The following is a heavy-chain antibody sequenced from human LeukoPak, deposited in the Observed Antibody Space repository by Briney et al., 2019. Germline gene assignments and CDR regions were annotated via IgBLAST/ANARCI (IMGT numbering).Heavy chain of an antibody. Sequence: PSETLSLTCAAYGGSFSGYYWSWIRQPPGKGLEWIGEINHSGSTNYNPSLKSRVTISVDTSKNQFSLKLSSVTAADTAVYYCARVIRENYYGSGSFGGDPNWFDPWGQGTLVTVSS. J-gene: IGHJ5*02. CDR2: INHSGST. CDR3: ARVIRENYYGSGSFGGDPNWFDP. D-gene: IGHD3-10*01. V-gene: IGHV4-34*01. CDR1: GGSFSGYY.